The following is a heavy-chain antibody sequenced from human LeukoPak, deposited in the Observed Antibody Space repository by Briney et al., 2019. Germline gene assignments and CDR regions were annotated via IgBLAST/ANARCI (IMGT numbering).Heavy chain of an antibody. CDR2: IYYSGST. CDR1: GGSISSGDYY. Sequence: SQTLSLTCTVSGGSISSGDYYWSWIRQPPGKGLEWIGYIYYSGSTYYNPSLKSRVTISVDTSKNQFSLKLSSVTAADTAVYYCARSEWNDGRRWFDPWGQGTLVTVSS. D-gene: IGHD1-1*01. V-gene: IGHV4-30-4*08. CDR3: ARSEWNDGRRWFDP. J-gene: IGHJ5*02.